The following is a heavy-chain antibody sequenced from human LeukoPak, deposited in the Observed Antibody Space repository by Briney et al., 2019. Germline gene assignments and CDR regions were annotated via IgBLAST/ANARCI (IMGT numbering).Heavy chain of an antibody. J-gene: IGHJ4*02. CDR2: IYYSGST. V-gene: IGHV4-30-4*08. CDR1: ARSISSGDYY. CDR3: ARQTFWSGYPPSDY. Sequence: SQTLSLTCTVSARSISSGDYYWRWIRQPPGKGLEWLGYIYYSGSTYYNPSLKSRVTISVDTSKNQFSLQLSSVTAADTAVYYCARQTFWSGYPPSDYWGQGTLVTVSS. D-gene: IGHD3-3*01.